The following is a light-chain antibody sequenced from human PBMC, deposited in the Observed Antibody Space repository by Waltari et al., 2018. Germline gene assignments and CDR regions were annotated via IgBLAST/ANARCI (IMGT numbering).Light chain of an antibody. Sequence: DVVMTQSPLSLPVTLGQPASISCRSSQSLVHSDGNTYLNWFQQRPGKSPRRLIYKVSTRDSGVPDRFSGSGSGTDFTLKISRVEAEDVGVYYCMEGTHWPPTFGQGTKVEIK. CDR2: KVS. J-gene: IGKJ1*01. CDR3: MEGTHWPPT. CDR1: QSLVHSDGNTY. V-gene: IGKV2-30*02.